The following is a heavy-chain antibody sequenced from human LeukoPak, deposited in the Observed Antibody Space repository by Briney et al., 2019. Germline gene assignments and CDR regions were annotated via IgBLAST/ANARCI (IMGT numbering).Heavy chain of an antibody. D-gene: IGHD6-13*01. CDR3: AKAASRGSSSWYPDY. CDR1: GFTFSSYS. Sequence: GGSLRLSCAASGFTFSSYSMSWVRQAPGKGLEWVSSISDNSYWIYYADSVEGRFIISRDNAKNSLYLQMNSLRAEDTAVYYCAKAASRGSSSWYPDYWGQGTLVTVSS. V-gene: IGHV3-21*01. CDR2: ISDNSYWI. J-gene: IGHJ4*02.